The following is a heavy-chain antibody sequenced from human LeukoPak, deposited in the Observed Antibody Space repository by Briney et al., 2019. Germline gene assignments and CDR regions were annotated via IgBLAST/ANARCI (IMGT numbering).Heavy chain of an antibody. Sequence: SETLSLTCAVYGGSFSGYYWSWIRQPPGKGLEWIGEINHSGSTNYNPSLKSRVTISVDTSKNQFSLKLRSVTAADTAVYYCARDPYSGYDAFDIWGQGTMVTVSS. CDR2: INHSGST. D-gene: IGHD5-12*01. CDR3: ARDPYSGYDAFDI. V-gene: IGHV4-34*01. J-gene: IGHJ3*02. CDR1: GGSFSGYY.